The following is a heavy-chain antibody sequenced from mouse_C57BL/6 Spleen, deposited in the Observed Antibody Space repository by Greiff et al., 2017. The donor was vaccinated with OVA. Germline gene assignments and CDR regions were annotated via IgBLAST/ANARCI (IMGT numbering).Heavy chain of an antibody. CDR2: IHPNSGST. V-gene: IGHV1-64*01. CDR3: ARGLFYDYDVYWDFDV. CDR1: GYTFTSYW. Sequence: QVQLQQPGAELVKPGASVKLSCKASGYTFTSYWMHWVKQRPGQGLEWIGMIHPNSGSTNSNEKFKSKATLTVDKSSSTAYMQLSSLTSEDSAVYYGARGLFYDYDVYWDFDVWGTGTTVTVSS. J-gene: IGHJ1*03. D-gene: IGHD2-4*01.